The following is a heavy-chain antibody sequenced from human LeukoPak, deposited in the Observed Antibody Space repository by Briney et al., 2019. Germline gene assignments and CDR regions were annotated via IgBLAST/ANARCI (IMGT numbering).Heavy chain of an antibody. J-gene: IGHJ3*02. Sequence: SQTLSLTCTVSGGSISSGDYYWSWIRQPPGKGLEWIGYIYYSGSTNYNPSLKSRVTISVDTSKNQFSLKLSSVTAADTAVYYCARELLMVYAPDAFDIWGQGTMVTVSS. CDR2: IYYSGST. D-gene: IGHD2-8*01. CDR3: ARELLMVYAPDAFDI. V-gene: IGHV4-61*08. CDR1: GGSISSGDYY.